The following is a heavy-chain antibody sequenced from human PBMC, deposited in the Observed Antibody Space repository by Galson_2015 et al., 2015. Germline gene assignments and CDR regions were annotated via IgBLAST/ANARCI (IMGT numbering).Heavy chain of an antibody. CDR2: IKSKTDGGTT. CDR3: TTTYDFWSGYYLSGAFDI. CDR1: GFTFSSYE. D-gene: IGHD3-3*01. V-gene: IGHV3-15*01. J-gene: IGHJ3*02. Sequence: SLRLSCAASGFTFSSYEMSWVRQAPGKGLEWVGRIKSKTDGGTTDYAAPVKGRFTISRDDSKNTLYLQMNSLKTEDTAVYYCTTTYDFWSGYYLSGAFDIWGQGTMVTVSS.